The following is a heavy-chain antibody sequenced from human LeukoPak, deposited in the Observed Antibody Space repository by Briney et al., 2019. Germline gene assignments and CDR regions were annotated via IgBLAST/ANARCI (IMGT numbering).Heavy chain of an antibody. CDR1: GFTFSTYG. D-gene: IGHD7-27*01. Sequence: PGGSLRLSCAASGFTFSTYGMHWVRQAPGKGLEGVAVILNDGSSARYADSVRGRFTTSRDNSKNTLYLQMNSLRAEDTAVYYCARDSITGDNSLDYWGRGTLVTVSS. V-gene: IGHV3-33*05. J-gene: IGHJ4*02. CDR3: ARDSITGDNSLDY. CDR2: ILNDGSSA.